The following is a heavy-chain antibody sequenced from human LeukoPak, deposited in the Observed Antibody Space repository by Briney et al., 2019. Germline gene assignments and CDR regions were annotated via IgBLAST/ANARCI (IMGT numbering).Heavy chain of an antibody. CDR1: GGTFSSYA. Sequence: SVKVSCKASGGTFSSYAISWVRQAPGQGLEWMGGIIPIFGTANYAQRFQGRVTFTTDEFTSTAYMELRSLTSEDTAVYYCAGDFQAARLHMFEFWGQGSLVTVSS. D-gene: IGHD6-6*01. CDR3: AGDFQAARLHMFEF. V-gene: IGHV1-69*05. CDR2: IIPIFGTA. J-gene: IGHJ4*02.